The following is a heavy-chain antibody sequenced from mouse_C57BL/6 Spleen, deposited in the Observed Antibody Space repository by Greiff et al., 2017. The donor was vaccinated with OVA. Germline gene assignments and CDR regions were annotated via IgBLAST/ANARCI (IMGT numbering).Heavy chain of an antibody. CDR3: ARPGPSSTYYFDY. CDR2: INPSNGGT. D-gene: IGHD1-3*01. Sequence: QVQLQQPGTELVKPGASVKLSCKASGYTFTSYWMHWVKQRPGQGLEWIGNINPSNGGTNYNEKVKSKATLTVDKSSSTAYMQLSSLTSEDSAVYYCARPGPSSTYYFDYWGQGTTLTVSS. J-gene: IGHJ2*01. CDR1: GYTFTSYW. V-gene: IGHV1-53*01.